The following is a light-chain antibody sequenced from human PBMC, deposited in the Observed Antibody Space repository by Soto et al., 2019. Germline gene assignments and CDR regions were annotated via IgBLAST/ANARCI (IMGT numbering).Light chain of an antibody. V-gene: IGKV1-39*01. J-gene: IGKJ3*01. Sequence: IQMTQSPSSLSASVGDRVTITCRASQSISSYPNWYQQKPGKAPKLLIYAASSLQSGVPSRFSGSGSGTDFTLTVSSLQPEDFATYYCQQSYSTPLFTFGPGTKVDI. CDR2: AAS. CDR3: QQSYSTPLFT. CDR1: QSISSY.